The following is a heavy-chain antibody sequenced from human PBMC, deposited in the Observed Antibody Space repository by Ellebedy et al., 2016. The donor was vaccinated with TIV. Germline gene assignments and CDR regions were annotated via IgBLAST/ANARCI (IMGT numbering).Heavy chain of an antibody. CDR3: ARDPSHSDAGRGDKDH. J-gene: IGHJ4*02. CDR1: GFTFSSYW. V-gene: IGHV3-74*01. D-gene: IGHD5-18*01. Sequence: GGSLRLXXAASGFTFSSYWMHWVRQAPGKGLVWVSRINSDGSSTSYVDSVKGRFTISRDNAKNTVYLQMNSLRVEDTAVYYCARDPSHSDAGRGDKDHWGQGTRVIVSS. CDR2: INSDGSST.